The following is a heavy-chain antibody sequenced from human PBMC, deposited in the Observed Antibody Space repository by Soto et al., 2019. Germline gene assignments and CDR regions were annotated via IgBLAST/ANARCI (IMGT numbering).Heavy chain of an antibody. V-gene: IGHV1-3*01. CDR1: GYTFTSYA. CDR3: ARGIAVAGSTKPVSIDY. Sequence: QVQLVQSGVEVKKPGASVKVSCKASGYTFTSYAMHWVRQAPGQRLEWMGWINAGNGNTKYSQKFQGRVTITRDTSASTAYMELSSLRSEDTAVYYCARGIAVAGSTKPVSIDYWGQGTLVTVSS. D-gene: IGHD6-19*01. CDR2: INAGNGNT. J-gene: IGHJ4*02.